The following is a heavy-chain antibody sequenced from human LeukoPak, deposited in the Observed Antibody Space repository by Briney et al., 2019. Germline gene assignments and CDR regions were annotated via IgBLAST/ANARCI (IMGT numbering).Heavy chain of an antibody. D-gene: IGHD3-22*01. CDR3: ARGSTYYDSSGQVPFDY. Sequence: GGSLRLSCSASGFTFSTYWMSWVRQAPGKGLEWVSYISSSSSTIYYADSVKGRFTISRDNAKNSLYLQMNSLRAEDTAVYYCARGSTYYDSSGQVPFDYWGQGTLVTVSS. J-gene: IGHJ4*02. CDR2: ISSSSSTI. CDR1: GFTFSTYW. V-gene: IGHV3-48*01.